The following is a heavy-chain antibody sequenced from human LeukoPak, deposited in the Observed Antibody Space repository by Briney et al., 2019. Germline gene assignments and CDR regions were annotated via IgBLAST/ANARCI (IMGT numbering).Heavy chain of an antibody. J-gene: IGHJ4*02. Sequence: SETLSLTCTVSGYSISSGYYWGWIRQPPGKGLEWIGSIYHSGSTNYNPSLKSRVTISVDTSKNQFSLKLSSVTAADTAVYYCARRSGSYSYWGQGTLVTVSS. D-gene: IGHD1-26*01. CDR1: GYSISSGYY. CDR2: IYHSGST. V-gene: IGHV4-38-2*02. CDR3: ARRSGSYSY.